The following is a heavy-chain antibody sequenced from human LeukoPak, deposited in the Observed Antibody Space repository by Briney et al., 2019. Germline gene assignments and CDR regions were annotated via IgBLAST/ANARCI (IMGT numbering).Heavy chain of an antibody. CDR3: AKYRVMTTVTADAFDI. J-gene: IGHJ3*02. D-gene: IGHD4-17*01. Sequence: PGGSLRLSCAASGFFFSTYAMSWVRQAPGKGLEWVSTISNSGSRTYYGDSVKGRFTISRDNSKNTLYLQMNSLRAEDTAVYYCAKYRVMTTVTADAFDIWGQGTMVTVSS. CDR1: GFFFSTYA. V-gene: IGHV3-23*01. CDR2: ISNSGSRT.